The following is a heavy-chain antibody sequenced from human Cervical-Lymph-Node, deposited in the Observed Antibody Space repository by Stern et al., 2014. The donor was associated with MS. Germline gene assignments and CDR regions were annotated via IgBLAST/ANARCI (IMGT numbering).Heavy chain of an antibody. Sequence: QLVQSGPEVRKPGTSVKVSCTASGFTFNNSAVQWVRQAPGQRLEWIGWIVVGSGNTIYAQQFQERVTISRDMSTNTAYMALGSLRSEDTAVYYCATGILGATPLFAHWGQGSLVTVSS. J-gene: IGHJ4*02. CDR3: ATGILGATPLFAH. CDR2: IVVGSGNT. V-gene: IGHV1-58*01. D-gene: IGHD1-26*01. CDR1: GFTFNNSA.